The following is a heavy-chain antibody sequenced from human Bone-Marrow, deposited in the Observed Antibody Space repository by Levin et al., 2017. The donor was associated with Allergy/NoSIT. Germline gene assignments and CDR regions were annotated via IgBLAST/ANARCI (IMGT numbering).Heavy chain of an antibody. D-gene: IGHD2-2*01. CDR1: GFSFSTSGVA. J-gene: IGHJ3*02. Sequence: SGPTLVKPTQTLTLTCTFSGFSFSTSGVAVAWIRQPPGKALEWLALIYWDDDKSYSPSLKNRLTITKDISKNQVVLTMTDMDPVDTATYFCARRLCSSTSCWNAFAIWGQGTMVTVSS. CDR2: IYWDDDK. V-gene: IGHV2-5*02. CDR3: ARRLCSSTSCWNAFAI.